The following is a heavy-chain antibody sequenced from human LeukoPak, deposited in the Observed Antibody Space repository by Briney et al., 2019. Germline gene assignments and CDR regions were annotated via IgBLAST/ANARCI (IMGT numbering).Heavy chain of an antibody. J-gene: IGHJ4*02. CDR3: AREGIAAAGTGGDY. CDR1: GFTFSSYS. Sequence: PGGSLRLSCAASGFTFSSYSMNWVRQAPGKGLEWVSSISSSSSYIYYADSVKGRFTISRHNAKNSLYLQMNSLRAEDTAVYYCAREGIAAAGTGGDYWGQGTLVTVSS. CDR2: ISSSSSYI. D-gene: IGHD6-13*01. V-gene: IGHV3-21*01.